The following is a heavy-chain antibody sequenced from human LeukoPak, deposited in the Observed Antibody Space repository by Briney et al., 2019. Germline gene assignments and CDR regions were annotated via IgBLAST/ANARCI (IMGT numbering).Heavy chain of an antibody. J-gene: IGHJ4*02. CDR2: IIPIFGTA. V-gene: IGHV1-69*13. CDR3: ARVSSSSLGGGYYFDY. D-gene: IGHD6-6*01. CDR1: GGTFSSYA. Sequence: ASVKVSCKASGGTFSSYAISWVRQAPGQGLEWMGGIIPIFGTANYAQKFQGRVTITADESTSTAYMELSSLRSEDTAVYYCARVSSSSLGGGYYFDYWGQGTLVTVSS.